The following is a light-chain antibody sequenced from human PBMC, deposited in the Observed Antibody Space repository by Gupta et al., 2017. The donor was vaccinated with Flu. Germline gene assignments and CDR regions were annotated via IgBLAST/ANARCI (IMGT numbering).Light chain of an antibody. J-gene: IGLJ2*01. CDR2: GVT. V-gene: IGLV2-14*01. CDR3: SSCISSTTLV. CDR1: SSDIGSYNY. Sequence: SITISCTGTSSDIGSYNYVSLYQPHPGQAPKLLIYGVTKRPAGVSGRFSASKAGDTASLTISALQAEDEADYYCSSCISSTTLVFGGGTKLTVL.